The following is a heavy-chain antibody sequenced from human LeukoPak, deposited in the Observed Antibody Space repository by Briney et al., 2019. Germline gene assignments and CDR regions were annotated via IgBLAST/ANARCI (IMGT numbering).Heavy chain of an antibody. CDR1: GFTFSMYA. CDR2: ISGGGGNT. J-gene: IGHJ5*02. Sequence: GGSLRLSCAASGFTFSMYAMSWVRQAPGKGLKWVSSISGGGGNTYYADSVKGRFTISRDNFKNTLHLQMNSLRVEDTAVYYCVQLMENQLLGKGCTDSWGQGTLVTVSS. CDR3: VQLMENQLLGKGCTDS. D-gene: IGHD1-1*01. V-gene: IGHV3-23*01.